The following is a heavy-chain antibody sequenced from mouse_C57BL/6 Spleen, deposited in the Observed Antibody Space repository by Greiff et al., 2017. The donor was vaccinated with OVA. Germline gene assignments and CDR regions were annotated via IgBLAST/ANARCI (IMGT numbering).Heavy chain of an antibody. V-gene: IGHV5-16*01. Sequence: EVKLMESEGGLVQPGSSMKLSCTASGFTFSDYYMAWVRQVPEKGLEWVANINYDGSSTYYLDSLKSRFIISRDNAKNILYLQMSSLKSEDTATYYCARDSSPYYAMDYWGQGTSVTVSS. CDR3: ARDSSPYYAMDY. CDR2: INYDGSST. CDR1: GFTFSDYY. D-gene: IGHD3-1*01. J-gene: IGHJ4*01.